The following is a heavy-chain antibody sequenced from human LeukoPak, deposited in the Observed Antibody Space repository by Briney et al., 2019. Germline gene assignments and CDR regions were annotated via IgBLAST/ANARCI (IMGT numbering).Heavy chain of an antibody. Sequence: RASVKVSCKASGYTFTSYGISWVRQAPGQGLEWMGWINPNSGGTNYAQKFQGRVTMTRDTSISTAYMELSRLRSDDTAVYYCARDSNYYGSGSYAGYWGQGTLVTVSS. CDR2: INPNSGGT. V-gene: IGHV1-2*02. CDR3: ARDSNYYGSGSYAGY. D-gene: IGHD3-10*01. J-gene: IGHJ4*02. CDR1: GYTFTSYG.